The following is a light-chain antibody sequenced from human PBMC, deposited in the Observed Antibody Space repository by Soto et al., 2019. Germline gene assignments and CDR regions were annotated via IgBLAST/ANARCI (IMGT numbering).Light chain of an antibody. CDR3: QQYSSSPLT. Sequence: TLSLSPGERATLSCRASQTVYISYLAWYQQKPGQAPRLLIYGASSRATGIPDRFSGSGSGADFTLTISRLEPEDFAVYYCQQYSSSPLTFGRATTVDIK. CDR2: GAS. V-gene: IGKV3-20*01. CDR1: QTVYISY. J-gene: IGKJ1*01.